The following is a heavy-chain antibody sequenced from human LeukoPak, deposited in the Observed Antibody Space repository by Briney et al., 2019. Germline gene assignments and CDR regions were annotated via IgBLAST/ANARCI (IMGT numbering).Heavy chain of an antibody. CDR1: GFTFSSYS. CDR2: ISSSSSYI. Sequence: GGSLRLSCAASGFTFSSYSMNWVRQAPGKGLEWVSSISSSSSYIYYADSVKGRFTISRDNAKNSLYLQMNSLRAEDTAVYYCAEIHTYYYDSGGYPRAFDVWGQGTMVTVSS. J-gene: IGHJ3*01. V-gene: IGHV3-21*01. CDR3: AEIHTYYYDSGGYPRAFDV. D-gene: IGHD3-22*01.